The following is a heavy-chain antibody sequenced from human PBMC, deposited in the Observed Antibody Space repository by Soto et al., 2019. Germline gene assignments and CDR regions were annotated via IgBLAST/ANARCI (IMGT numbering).Heavy chain of an antibody. Sequence: QVQLVESGGGVVQPGRSLRLSCAASGFIFSTYGMHWVRQAPGKGLEWVAVIWFDGSNKYYADSMKGRFTISRDNSKNPLYLQMNSLRAEDTAVYYCARAVGPFDYWGQGTLVTVSS. D-gene: IGHD1-26*01. CDR2: IWFDGSNK. CDR3: ARAVGPFDY. J-gene: IGHJ4*02. V-gene: IGHV3-33*01. CDR1: GFIFSTYG.